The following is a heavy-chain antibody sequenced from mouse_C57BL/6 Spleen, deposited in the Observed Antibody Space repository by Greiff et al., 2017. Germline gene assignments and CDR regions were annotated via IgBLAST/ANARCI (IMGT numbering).Heavy chain of an antibody. V-gene: IGHV1-50*01. J-gene: IGHJ1*03. CDR1: GYTFTSYW. D-gene: IGHD2-3*01. CDR2: IDPSDSYT. Sequence: QVQLQQPGAELVKPGASVKLSCKASGYTFTSYWMQWVKQRPGQGLEWIGEIDPSDSYTNYNQKFKGKATLTVDTSSSTAYMQLSSLTSEDSAVYYCARFDDGYRYFDVWGTGTTVTVSS. CDR3: ARFDDGYRYFDV.